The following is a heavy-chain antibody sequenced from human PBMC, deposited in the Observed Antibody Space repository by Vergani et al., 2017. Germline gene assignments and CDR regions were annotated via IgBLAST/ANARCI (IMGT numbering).Heavy chain of an antibody. Sequence: QVQLVQSGAEVKKPGASVKVSCKASGYTFTSYGISWVRQAPGQGLEWMGWISAYKCNTNYAQKLQGRVTMNTDTSTSTAYMELRSLRSDDTAVYYCARDLGDIVATTPGADYFDYWGQGTLVTVSS. D-gene: IGHD5-12*01. J-gene: IGHJ4*02. CDR3: ARDLGDIVATTPGADYFDY. CDR1: GYTFTSYG. V-gene: IGHV1-18*01. CDR2: ISAYKCNT.